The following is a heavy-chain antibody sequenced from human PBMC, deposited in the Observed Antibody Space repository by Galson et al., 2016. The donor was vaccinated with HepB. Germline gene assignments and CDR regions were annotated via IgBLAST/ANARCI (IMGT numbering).Heavy chain of an antibody. CDR2: IYAGGST. CDR1: GFAVSNNY. V-gene: IGHV3-66*02. J-gene: IGHJ4*02. D-gene: IGHD7-27*01. CDR3: ASPLTGLAY. Sequence: SLRLSCAASGFAVSNNYMMWVRQAPGKGLEWVSDIYAGGSTNYADSGEGRFTISRDNSQNTLYLQMNSLRPEDTAVYYCASPLTGLAYWGQGTLVAVSS.